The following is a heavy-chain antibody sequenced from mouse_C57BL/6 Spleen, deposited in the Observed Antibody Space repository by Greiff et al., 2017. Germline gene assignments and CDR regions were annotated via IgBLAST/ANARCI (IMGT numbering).Heavy chain of an antibody. CDR3: ARKALYGSSSYWYFDV. J-gene: IGHJ1*03. CDR1: GYAFSRYW. CDR2: IYPGDGDT. D-gene: IGHD1-1*01. V-gene: IGHV1-80*01. Sequence: QVQLQQSGAELVKPGASVKISCKASGYAFSRYWMNWVKQRPGKGLEWIGQIYPGDGDTNYNGKFKGKATLTADKSSSTAYMQLSSLSSDVSAVYFCARKALYGSSSYWYFDVWGTGTTVTVSS.